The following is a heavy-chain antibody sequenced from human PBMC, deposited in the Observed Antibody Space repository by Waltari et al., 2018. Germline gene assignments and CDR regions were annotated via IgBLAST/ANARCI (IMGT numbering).Heavy chain of an antibody. V-gene: IGHV1-2*06. J-gene: IGHJ6*02. CDR2: INPNRGGT. CDR1: GYTFTGYY. Sequence: QVQLVQSGAEVKKPGASVKVSCKASGYTFTGYYMHWVRQAPGQRLELMGRINPNRGGTNYAQKFQGRVTMTRDTSISTAYMELSRLRSDDTAVYYCALAQTYGMDVWGQGTTVTVSS. CDR3: ALAQTYGMDV.